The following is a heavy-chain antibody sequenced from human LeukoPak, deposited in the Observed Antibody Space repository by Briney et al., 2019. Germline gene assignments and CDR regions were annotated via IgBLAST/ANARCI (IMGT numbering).Heavy chain of an antibody. CDR3: AREAVYCGGDCYFDY. CDR2: INAGNGNT. CDR1: GYTFSAYA. D-gene: IGHD2-21*02. V-gene: IGHV1-3*01. Sequence: ASVTVSCKASGYTFSAYAMHWVRQAPGQRLEWMGWINAGNGNTKYSQKFQGRVTITRDTSASTAYMELSSLRSEDTAVYCCAREAVYCGGDCYFDYWGQGTLVTVSS. J-gene: IGHJ4*02.